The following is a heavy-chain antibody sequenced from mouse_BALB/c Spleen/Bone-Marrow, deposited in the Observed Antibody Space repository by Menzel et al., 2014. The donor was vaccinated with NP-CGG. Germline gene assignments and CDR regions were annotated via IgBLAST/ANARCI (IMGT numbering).Heavy chain of an antibody. Sequence: EVKLVESGGGLVKPGGSLKLSCAASGFTFSSYTMSWVRKTPGKRLEWVATISSGGSYTYYPDSVRGRFTISRDNGKNSLYLQMSSLKSEDTAMYYCTRDLYDGYYYYAMDYWGQGTSVTVSS. V-gene: IGHV5-6-4*01. CDR3: TRDLYDGYYYYAMDY. CDR1: GFTFSSYT. CDR2: ISSGGSYT. J-gene: IGHJ4*01. D-gene: IGHD2-3*01.